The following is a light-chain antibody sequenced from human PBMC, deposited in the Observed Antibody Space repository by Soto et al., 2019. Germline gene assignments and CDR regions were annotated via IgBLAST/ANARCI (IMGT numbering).Light chain of an antibody. J-gene: IGLJ2*01. CDR3: ATWDASLNGQVV. CDR2: YDD. V-gene: IGLV1-36*01. Sequence: QSVLTQPPSVSEAPRQWVTISCSGSSSNIGNNAVNWYQQLPRKAPKLLIYYDDLLPSGVSDRFSGANSGTTASLPISALQSADEADYYCATWDASLNGQVVFGGGTKLTVL. CDR1: SSNIGNNA.